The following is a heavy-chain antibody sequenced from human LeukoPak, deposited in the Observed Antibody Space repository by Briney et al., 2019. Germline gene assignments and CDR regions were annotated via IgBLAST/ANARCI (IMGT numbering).Heavy chain of an antibody. CDR2: ISPYDGNT. J-gene: IGHJ4*02. CDR1: GYTFTSCY. D-gene: IGHD5-18*01. V-gene: IGHV1-18*04. CDR3: ARSVDTAMIFDH. Sequence: ASVRVSCKASGYTFTSCYMHWVRQAPGQGLEWMGWISPYDGNTKYAQKFQGRVTLTTDTSTSTASMELRSLRSDDTAVYYCARSVDTAMIFDHWGQGTLVTVSS.